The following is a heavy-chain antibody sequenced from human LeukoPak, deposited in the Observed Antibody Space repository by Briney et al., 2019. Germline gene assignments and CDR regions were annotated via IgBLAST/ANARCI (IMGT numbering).Heavy chain of an antibody. D-gene: IGHD2-15*01. CDR1: GYSFTSYW. V-gene: IGHV5-51*01. J-gene: IGHJ5*02. CDR3: ARTLGYCSGGSCYSYWFDP. Sequence: GESLKISCKGSGYSFTSYWIGWVRQMPGKGLEWMGIIYPGDSDTRYSPSFQGQVNISADKSIRTAYLQWSSLKASDTAMYYCARTLGYCSGGSCYSYWFDPWGQGTLVTVSS. CDR2: IYPGDSDT.